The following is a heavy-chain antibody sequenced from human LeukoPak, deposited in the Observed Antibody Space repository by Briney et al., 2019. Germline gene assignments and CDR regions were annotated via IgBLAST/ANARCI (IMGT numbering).Heavy chain of an antibody. J-gene: IGHJ4*02. Sequence: GGSLRLSCAASGFTFSNAWMSWVRQAPGKGLEWVGLIKSKTNGETRDYAAPVKGRFTISRDDSDNTLYLQMNSLKNEDTAVNSCATEEGGGSPRGGQGTLVTVSS. CDR1: GFTFSNAW. V-gene: IGHV3-15*01. CDR2: IKSKTNGETR. D-gene: IGHD3-16*01. CDR3: ATEEGGGSPR.